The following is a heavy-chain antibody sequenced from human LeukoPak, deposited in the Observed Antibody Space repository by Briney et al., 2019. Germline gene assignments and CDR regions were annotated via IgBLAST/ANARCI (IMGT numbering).Heavy chain of an antibody. CDR1: GFTFSSYW. V-gene: IGHV3-74*01. CDR3: ARGEAYYDFWSGYYC. J-gene: IGHJ4*02. CDR2: INSDGSST. Sequence: GGSLRLSCAASGFTFSSYWMNWARQAPGKGLVWVSRINSDGSSTSYADSVKGRFTISRDNAKNTLYLQMNSLRAEDTAVYYCARGEAYYDFWSGYYCWGQGTLVTVSS. D-gene: IGHD3-3*01.